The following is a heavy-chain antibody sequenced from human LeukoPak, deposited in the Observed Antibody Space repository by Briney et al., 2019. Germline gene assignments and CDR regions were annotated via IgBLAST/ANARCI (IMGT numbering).Heavy chain of an antibody. CDR3: ARGHYGSGSYYVLDY. V-gene: IGHV1-2*06. J-gene: IGHJ4*02. CDR2: INPNSGGT. CDR1: GYTFTGYY. D-gene: IGHD3-10*01. Sequence: ASVKVSCKASGYTFTGYYMHWVRQAPGQGLEWMGRINPNSGGTNYAQKFQGRVTMTRDTSISTAYMELSRLRSDDTAVYYCARGHYGSGSYYVLDYWGQGTLVTVSS.